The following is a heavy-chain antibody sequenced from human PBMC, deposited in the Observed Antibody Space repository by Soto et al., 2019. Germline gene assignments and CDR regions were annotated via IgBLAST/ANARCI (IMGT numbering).Heavy chain of an antibody. CDR1: GASVSTSY. J-gene: IGHJ5*02. Sequence: QVQLQESGPGLVKPSATLSLTCTVSGASVSTSYWSWIRQPSGKGLEWIGYISDSGSTKYNPSLKSRPAISLDTSKNQFSLRLNSVTAADTAVYYCARGPFTTNNWFDPWGRGTLVTVSS. CDR3: ARGPFTTNNWFDP. D-gene: IGHD3-22*01. CDR2: ISDSGST. V-gene: IGHV4-59*02.